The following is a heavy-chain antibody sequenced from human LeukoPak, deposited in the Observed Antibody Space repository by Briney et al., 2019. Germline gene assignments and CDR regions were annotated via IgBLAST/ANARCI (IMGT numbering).Heavy chain of an antibody. CDR2: ISSSGSTI. CDR3: ATELYAILTVYYMDV. Sequence: PGGSLRLSCAASGFTFSNYEMNWVRQAPGKGLEWVSDISSSGSTIYYADSVKGRFTISRDNAKNSLYLQMNSLRAEDTAVYYCATELYAILTVYYMDVWGKGTTVTVSS. V-gene: IGHV3-48*03. J-gene: IGHJ6*03. D-gene: IGHD3-9*01. CDR1: GFTFSNYE.